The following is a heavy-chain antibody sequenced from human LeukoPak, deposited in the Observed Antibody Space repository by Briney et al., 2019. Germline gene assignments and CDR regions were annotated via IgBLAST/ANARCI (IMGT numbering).Heavy chain of an antibody. V-gene: IGHV3-21*06. D-gene: IGHD1-26*01. CDR1: GFTFSSYS. CDR2: ISSSSSYI. J-gene: IGHJ4*02. CDR3: AREGWELLFFDY. Sequence: GGSLRLSCAASGFTFSSYSMNWVRQAPGKGLEWVSSISSSSSYIYYADSVKGRFTISRDKAKNSLYLLMNSLRAEDTAVYYCAREGWELLFFDYWGQGTLVTVSS.